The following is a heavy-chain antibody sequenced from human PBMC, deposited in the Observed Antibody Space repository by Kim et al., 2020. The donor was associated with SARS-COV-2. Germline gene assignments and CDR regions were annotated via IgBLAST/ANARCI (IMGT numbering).Heavy chain of an antibody. Sequence: YNPAYRKGHSITDDTSKNQFSLKLNSVTAADKAIYYCARDSPYAGDAFDIWGQGTMVTVSS. J-gene: IGHJ3*02. V-gene: IGHV4-30-2*05. D-gene: IGHD4-17*01. CDR3: ARDSPYAGDAFDI.